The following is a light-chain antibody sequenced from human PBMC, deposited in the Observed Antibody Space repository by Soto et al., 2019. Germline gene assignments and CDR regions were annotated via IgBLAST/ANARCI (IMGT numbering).Light chain of an antibody. CDR1: QGVTSSY. CDR3: QQLNSYPLT. V-gene: IGKV3D-20*02. Sequence: EIVLTQSPGTLSLSPGERATLSCRASQGVTSSYLAWYQQKPGQTPRLLIYDASNRATDIPDRFSGSGSGTDFTLTISRLEPEDFAVYYCQQLNSYPLTFGGGTKVEIK. CDR2: DAS. J-gene: IGKJ4*01.